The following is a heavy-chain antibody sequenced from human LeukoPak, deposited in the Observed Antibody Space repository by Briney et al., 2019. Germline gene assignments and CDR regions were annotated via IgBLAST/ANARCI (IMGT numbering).Heavy chain of an antibody. J-gene: IGHJ5*02. CDR2: INHSGST. CDR3: ARADYDFWSVNWFDP. D-gene: IGHD3-3*01. CDR1: GGSFSGYY. Sequence: SETLSLTCAVYGGSFSGYYWSWIRQPPGKGLEWIGEINHSGSTNYNPSLKSRVTISVDTSKNQFSLKLSSVTAADTAVYYCARADYDFWSVNWFDPWGQGTLVTVSS. V-gene: IGHV4-34*01.